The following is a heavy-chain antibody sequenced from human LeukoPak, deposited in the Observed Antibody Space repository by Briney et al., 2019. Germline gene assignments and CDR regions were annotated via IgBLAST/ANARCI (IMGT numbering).Heavy chain of an antibody. D-gene: IGHD5-12*01. Sequence: ASVKVSCKASGYTFTGYYMHWVRQAPGQGLEWMGWINPNSGGTNYAQKFQGRVTMTRDTSISTAYMELSRLRSDDTAVYYCAREDIAGQDAAFDIWGQGTMVTVSS. CDR2: INPNSGGT. V-gene: IGHV1-2*02. CDR1: GYTFTGYY. CDR3: AREDIAGQDAAFDI. J-gene: IGHJ3*02.